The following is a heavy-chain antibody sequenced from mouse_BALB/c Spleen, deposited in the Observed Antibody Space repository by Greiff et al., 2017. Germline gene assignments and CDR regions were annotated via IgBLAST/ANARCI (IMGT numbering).Heavy chain of an antibody. CDR3: NPYGSSYGDY. J-gene: IGHJ2*01. CDR2: IDPENGDT. D-gene: IGHD1-1*01. V-gene: IGHV14-4*02. Sequence: VQLKQSGAELVRPGTSVKISCKASGYAFTNYWLGWVKQRPGQGLEWIGWIDPENGDTEYAPKFQGKATMTADTSSNTAYLQLSSLTSEDTAVYYCNPYGSSYGDYWGQGTTLTVSS. CDR1: GYAFTNYW.